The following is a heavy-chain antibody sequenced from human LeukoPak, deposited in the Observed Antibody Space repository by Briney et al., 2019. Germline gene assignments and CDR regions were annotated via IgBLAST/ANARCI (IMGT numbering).Heavy chain of an antibody. D-gene: IGHD2-15*01. J-gene: IGHJ4*02. Sequence: GGSLRLSCAASGFTFSSYWMSWVRQAPGKGLEWVANIKQDGSEKYYVDSVKGRFTISRDNAKNSLYLQMNSLRAEDTAVYYCATSARTYIGSSLDYWGQGTLVTVSS. CDR1: GFTFSSYW. V-gene: IGHV3-7*01. CDR3: ATSARTYIGSSLDY. CDR2: IKQDGSEK.